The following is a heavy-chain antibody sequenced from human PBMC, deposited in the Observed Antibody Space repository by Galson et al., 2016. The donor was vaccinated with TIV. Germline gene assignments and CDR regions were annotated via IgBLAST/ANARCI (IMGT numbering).Heavy chain of an antibody. CDR2: IVPILGMT. CDR3: SIAPGTYNTAWYVY. CDR1: GGTFSSYS. Sequence: SVKVSCKASGGTFSSYSISWARQAPGQGLEWMGRIVPILGMTNYAQKFQGRVTITADKSTSTAYMDLSSLRSEDTAMYYCSIAPGTYNTAWYVYWGQGTLVTVSS. V-gene: IGHV1-69*02. D-gene: IGHD6-19*01. J-gene: IGHJ4*02.